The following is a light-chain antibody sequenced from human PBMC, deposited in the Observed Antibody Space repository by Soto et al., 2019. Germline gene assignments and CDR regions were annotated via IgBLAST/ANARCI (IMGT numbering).Light chain of an antibody. CDR1: QSIKNT. J-gene: IGKJ4*01. Sequence: EIVMTQSPATLSVSPGERATVPCRASQSIKNTLAWYQQKPGQAPRLLIYGASTRATGIPARFSGSGYGTEFTLTISSLQSEDFAVYYCQQYYSWPLTFGGGTKVDIK. CDR3: QQYYSWPLT. CDR2: GAS. V-gene: IGKV3-15*01.